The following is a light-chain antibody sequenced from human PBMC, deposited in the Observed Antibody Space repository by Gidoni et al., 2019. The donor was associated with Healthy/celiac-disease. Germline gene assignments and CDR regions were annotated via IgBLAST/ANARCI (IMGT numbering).Light chain of an antibody. Sequence: QSALTQPASVSGSPVQSITLSCTGTSSDVGGYNYVSWYQQHPGKAPKLMIYDVSNRPSGVSNRFSGSKSGNTASLTISGLQAEDEADYYCSSYTSSSTNYVFGTGTKVTVL. CDR2: DVS. CDR1: SSDVGGYNY. V-gene: IGLV2-14*01. J-gene: IGLJ1*01. CDR3: SSYTSSSTNYV.